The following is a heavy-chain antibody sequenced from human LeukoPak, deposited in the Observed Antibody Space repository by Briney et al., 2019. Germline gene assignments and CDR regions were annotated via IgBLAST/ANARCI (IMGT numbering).Heavy chain of an antibody. V-gene: IGHV1-69*13. CDR3: ASHTPYYYDSSGYYPLLDAFDI. CDR1: GGTFSSYA. CDR2: IIPIYGTA. J-gene: IGHJ3*02. Sequence: SVKVSCKASGGTFSSYAISWVRQAPGQGLEWMGGIIPIYGTANYAQKFQGRVTITADESTSTAYMELSSLRSEDTAVYYCASHTPYYYDSSGYYPLLDAFDIWGQGTMVTVSS. D-gene: IGHD3-22*01.